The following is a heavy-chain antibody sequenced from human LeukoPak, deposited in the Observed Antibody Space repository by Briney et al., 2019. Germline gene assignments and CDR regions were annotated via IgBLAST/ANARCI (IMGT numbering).Heavy chain of an antibody. V-gene: IGHV3-30*04. J-gene: IGHJ6*02. CDR1: GFTFSSYA. Sequence: GGSLRLSCAGSGFTFSSYAMHWVRQAPGKGLEWVAVISYDGSNKYYADSVKGRFTISRDNSKNTLYLQMNSLRAEDTAVYYCARVDTAMVSYYYYYGMDVWGQGTTVTVSS. D-gene: IGHD5-18*01. CDR2: ISYDGSNK. CDR3: ARVDTAMVSYYYYYGMDV.